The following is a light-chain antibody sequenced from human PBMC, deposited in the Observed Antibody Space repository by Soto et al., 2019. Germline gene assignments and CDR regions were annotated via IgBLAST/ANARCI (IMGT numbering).Light chain of an antibody. J-gene: IGLJ2*01. CDR3: QSADSSGTYL. Sequence: SYELTQPPSVSVSPGQTARIPCSGDALAKQYAYWYQQKPGQAPVLVISKDTERPSGIPERFSGSSSGTTVTLTITAVQAEDEADSYCQSADSSGTYLFGGGTKLTVL. CDR1: ALAKQY. V-gene: IGLV3-25*03. CDR2: KDT.